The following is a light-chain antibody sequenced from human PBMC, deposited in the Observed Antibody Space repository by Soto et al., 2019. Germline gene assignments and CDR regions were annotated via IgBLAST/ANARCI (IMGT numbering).Light chain of an antibody. J-gene: IGKJ1*01. V-gene: IGKV3-20*01. CDR2: GAS. CDR1: QTVSNNY. Sequence: EFVLTQSPGTLSLSPVERATLSCRCSQTVSNNYLAWYQQKPGQAPRLLIYGASSRATGIPDRFSGSGSGTDFTLTISRLEPEDFAVYYCQQYGSSPTWTFGQGTKVDIK. CDR3: QQYGSSPTWT.